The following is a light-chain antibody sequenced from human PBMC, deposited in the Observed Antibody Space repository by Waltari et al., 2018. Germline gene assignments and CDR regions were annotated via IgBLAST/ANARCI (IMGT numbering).Light chain of an antibody. CDR2: GAS. CDR3: QQYNSWPLT. V-gene: IGKV3-15*01. J-gene: IGKJ4*01. Sequence: EIVMTQSPATLSVYPVERATLTCRASQSVSNNLAWFQHKPGQAPRLLIHGASTRAAGIPARFSGSGSGADFTLTISSLQSEDFALYYCQQYNSWPLTFGGGTKVEIK. CDR1: QSVSNN.